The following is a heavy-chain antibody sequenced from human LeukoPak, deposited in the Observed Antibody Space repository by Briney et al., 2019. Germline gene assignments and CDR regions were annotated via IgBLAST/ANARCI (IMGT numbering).Heavy chain of an antibody. V-gene: IGHV4-4*02. CDR2: VNLQGST. Sequence: SETLSLTCGVSGGSITNTNYWTWVRQPPEKGLEWIGEVNLQGSTNYNPSLMGRVAISVDTSENHISLQLTSVTAADTAVYYSAREGGPYRPLDYSGQGTLVTVSS. CDR3: AREGGPYRPLDY. CDR1: GGSITNTNY. J-gene: IGHJ4*02.